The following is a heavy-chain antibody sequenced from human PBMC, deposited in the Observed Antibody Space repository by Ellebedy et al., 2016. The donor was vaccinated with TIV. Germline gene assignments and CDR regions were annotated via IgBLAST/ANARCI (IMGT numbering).Heavy chain of an antibody. CDR1: GFTVSSNY. V-gene: IGHV3-53*04. CDR3: ARGDTANAYYYYGMDV. D-gene: IGHD5-18*01. CDR2: IYSGGNT. J-gene: IGHJ6*02. Sequence: PGGSLRLSCAASGFTVSSNYMSWVRQAPEKGLEWVSVIYSGGNTYYADSVKGRFTISRHNSKNTLYLQMNSLRAEDTAVYYCARGDTANAYYYYGMDVWGQGTTVTVSS.